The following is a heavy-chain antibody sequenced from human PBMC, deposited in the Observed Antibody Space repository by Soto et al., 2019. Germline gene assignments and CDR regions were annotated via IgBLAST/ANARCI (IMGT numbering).Heavy chain of an antibody. CDR2: ISISSSTI. V-gene: IGHV3-48*01. CDR1: GFTFSSYS. Sequence: QPGGSLRLSCAASGFTFSSYSMKWVRQAPGKGLEWVSYISISSSTIYYADSVRGRFTISRDNSKNSLYLQMNSLRAEDTAVYYCAKVGSAGTFHYWGQGTLVTVSS. J-gene: IGHJ4*02. D-gene: IGHD6-13*01. CDR3: AKVGSAGTFHY.